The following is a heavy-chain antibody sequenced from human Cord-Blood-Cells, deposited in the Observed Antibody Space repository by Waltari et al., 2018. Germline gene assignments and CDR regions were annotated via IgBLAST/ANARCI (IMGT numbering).Heavy chain of an antibody. D-gene: IGHD6-6*01. J-gene: IGHJ4*02. V-gene: IGHV4-4*02. CDR3: ASCRRAGGRREQLVDY. CDR2: IYHRGST. Sequence: QVQLQASGPGQVKPSGTLSLTCAVSGGSISSSNWRSWVRQPPGKGLEWIGEIYHRGSTNYNPSLKSRVTISVDKSKNQFSLKLSSVTAADTAVYYCASCRRAGGRREQLVDYWGQGTLVTVSS. CDR1: GGSISSSNW.